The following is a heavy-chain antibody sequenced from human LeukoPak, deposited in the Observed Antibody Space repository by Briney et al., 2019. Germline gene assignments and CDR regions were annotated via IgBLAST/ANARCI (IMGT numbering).Heavy chain of an antibody. V-gene: IGHV1-2*02. CDR3: ARETGTLTLDY. CDR2: INPNSGDT. CDR1: GYTFTGYY. D-gene: IGHD1-1*01. J-gene: IGHJ4*02. Sequence: ASVKVSCKASGYTFTGYYMHWVRQAPGQGLEWMGCINPNSGDTNYAQKFQGRVTMTRDTSISTAYMELSRLRSDDTAVYYCARETGTLTLDYWGQGTLVTVSS.